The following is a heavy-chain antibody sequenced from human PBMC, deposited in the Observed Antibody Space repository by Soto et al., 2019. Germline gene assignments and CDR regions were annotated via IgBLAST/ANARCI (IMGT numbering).Heavy chain of an antibody. J-gene: IGHJ3*02. CDR2: MNPNSGNT. Sequence: ASVKVSCKASGYTFTSYDINWVRQATGQGLEWMGWMNPNSGNTGYAQKFQGRVTMTRNTSISTAYMNLSSVTAADTAVYYCARAFGSADPDSSGYSLKDVFDIWGQGTMVTVSS. CDR1: GYTFTSYD. D-gene: IGHD3-22*01. CDR3: ARAFGSADPDSSGYSLKDVFDI. V-gene: IGHV1-8*01.